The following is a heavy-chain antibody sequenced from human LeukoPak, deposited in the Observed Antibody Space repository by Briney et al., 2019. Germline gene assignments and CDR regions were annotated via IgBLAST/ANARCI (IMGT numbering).Heavy chain of an antibody. CDR2: IKQDGSEK. V-gene: IGHV3-7*01. CDR3: AREGCSGTSCYGVDAFDI. D-gene: IGHD2-15*01. CDR1: GFTFGNQW. Sequence: GGSLRLSCVASGFTFGNQWMSWVRQAPGKGLEWMATIKQDGSEKAYVDSVKGRFTISRDKSKNTLYLQMNSLRVEDTAVYYCAREGCSGTSCYGVDAFDIWGQGTKVTVSS. J-gene: IGHJ3*02.